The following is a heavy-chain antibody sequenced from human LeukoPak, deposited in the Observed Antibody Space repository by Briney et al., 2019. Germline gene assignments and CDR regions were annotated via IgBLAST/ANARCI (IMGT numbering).Heavy chain of an antibody. Sequence: PSETLSLTCAVYGGSFSGYYWSWIRQPPGKGLEWLGEINHSGSTNYNPSLKSRVTISVDTSKNQFSLKLSSVTAADTAVYYCARRLSGSYFTYYYYMDVWGKGTTVTISS. D-gene: IGHD1-26*01. CDR1: GGSFSGYY. CDR3: ARRLSGSYFTYYYYMDV. J-gene: IGHJ6*03. CDR2: INHSGST. V-gene: IGHV4-34*01.